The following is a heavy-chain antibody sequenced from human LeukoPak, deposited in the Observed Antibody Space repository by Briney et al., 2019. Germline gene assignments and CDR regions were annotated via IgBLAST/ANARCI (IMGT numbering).Heavy chain of an antibody. CDR3: ARESWYYGSGSYYNVRYYYYGMDV. CDR2: IYSGGST. D-gene: IGHD3-10*01. J-gene: IGHJ6*02. V-gene: IGHV3-53*01. CDR1: GFTVSSNY. Sequence: GGSLRLSCAASGFTVSSNYMSWVRQAPGKGLEWVSVIYSGGSTYYADSVKGRFTISRDNSKNTLYLQMNSLRAEDTAVYYCARESWYYGSGSYYNVRYYYYGMDVCGQGTTVTVSS.